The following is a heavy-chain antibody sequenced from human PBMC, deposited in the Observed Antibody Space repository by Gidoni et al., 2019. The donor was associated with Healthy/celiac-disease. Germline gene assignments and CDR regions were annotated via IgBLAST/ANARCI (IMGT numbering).Heavy chain of an antibody. Sequence: QVPLVQSGAEVKQPGSSVKVSCKASGGTFSSYAISWVRPAPGPGLEWMGRTIPILGIANYAQKFQGRVTITAEKSTSTAYMELSSLRSEDTAVYYCARVPTTGTEGFDPWGQGTLVTVSS. J-gene: IGHJ5*02. CDR1: GGTFSSYA. D-gene: IGHD1-1*01. CDR2: TIPILGIA. V-gene: IGHV1-69*09. CDR3: ARVPTTGTEGFDP.